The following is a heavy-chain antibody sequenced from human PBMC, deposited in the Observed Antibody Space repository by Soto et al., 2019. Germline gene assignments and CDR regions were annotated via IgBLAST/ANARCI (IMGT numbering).Heavy chain of an antibody. CDR1: GGSISSSSYY. CDR3: ARYVIVVLVAATQGVLQNWFEP. CDR2: IYYSGST. D-gene: IGHD2-15*01. V-gene: IGHV4-39*01. J-gene: IGHJ5*02. Sequence: TLSLTCTVSGGSISSSSYYWGWIRQPPGKGLEWIGGIYYSGSTYYNPSLKSRVTISVDTSKNQFSLKLSSVTAADTAVYYCARYVIVVLVAATQGVLQNWFEPWGQGTLVTVSP.